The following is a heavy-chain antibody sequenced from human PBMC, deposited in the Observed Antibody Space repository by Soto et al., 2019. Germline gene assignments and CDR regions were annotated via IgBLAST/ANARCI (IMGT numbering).Heavy chain of an antibody. J-gene: IGHJ4*02. CDR1: GFTFSSYS. Sequence: PGGSLRLSCAASGFTFSSYSMSWVRQAPGKGLEWVSGFRSGGDDETTYCADAVRGRFTISRDNSKNTLFLQMNSLRAEDTAIYYCAKKVNSGSGSQFFDYWGQGTLVTVSS. CDR2: FRSGGDDETT. V-gene: IGHV3-23*01. D-gene: IGHD3-10*01. CDR3: AKKVNSGSGSQFFDY.